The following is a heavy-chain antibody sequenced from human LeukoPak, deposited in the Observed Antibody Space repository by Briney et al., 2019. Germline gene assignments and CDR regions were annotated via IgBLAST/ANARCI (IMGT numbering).Heavy chain of an antibody. CDR1: GFTFSSYS. J-gene: IGHJ3*02. CDR3: AKDLVSGSYAPVAFGI. V-gene: IGHV3-23*01. CDR2: IRGSGSST. Sequence: PGGSLRLSCAASGFTFSSYSMNWVRQAPGKGLEWVSAIRGSGSSTYGADDVMGRFTISRDDSKNSLYLQMSSLRAEDTAVYYCAKDLVSGSYAPVAFGIWGQGTMVTVSS. D-gene: IGHD1-26*01.